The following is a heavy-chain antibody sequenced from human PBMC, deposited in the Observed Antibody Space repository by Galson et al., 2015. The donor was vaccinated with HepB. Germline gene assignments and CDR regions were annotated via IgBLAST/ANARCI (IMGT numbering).Heavy chain of an antibody. CDR3: AHSARVYDFWSGYSGRSNEHYFDY. D-gene: IGHD3-3*01. J-gene: IGHJ4*02. CDR1: GFSLSTSGVG. CDR2: IYWNDDK. Sequence: PALVKPTQTLTLTCTFSGFSLSTSGVGVGWIRQPPGKALEWLALIYWNDDKRYSPSLKSRLTITKDTSKNQVVLTMTNMDPVDTATYYCAHSARVYDFWSGYSGRSNEHYFDYWGQGTLVTVSS. V-gene: IGHV2-5*01.